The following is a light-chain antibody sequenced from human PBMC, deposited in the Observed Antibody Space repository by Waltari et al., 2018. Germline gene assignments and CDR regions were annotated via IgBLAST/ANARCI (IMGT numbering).Light chain of an antibody. CDR3: QQYNIWPWT. Sequence: ELVMTQSPATLSVSPGERASRSCRASQSASTILAWYQQTPGQAPRPLIYRAPTRAAGIPDRFSGSGSGTEFTLTISSLQSEDSAIYYCQQYNIWPWTFGQGTKVDIK. CDR1: QSASTI. J-gene: IGKJ1*01. CDR2: RAP. V-gene: IGKV3-15*01.